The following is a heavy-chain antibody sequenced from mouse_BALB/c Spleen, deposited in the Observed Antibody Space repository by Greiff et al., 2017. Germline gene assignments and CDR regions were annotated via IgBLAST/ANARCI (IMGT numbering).Heavy chain of an antibody. J-gene: IGHJ2*01. V-gene: IGHV1-18*01. CDR3: ARPSDGYTGDYFDY. Sequence: EVQLQESGPELVKPGASVKIPCKASGYTFTDYNMDWVKQSHGKSLEWIGDINPNNGGTIYNQKFKGKATLTVDKSSSTAYMELRSLTSEDTAVYYCARPSDGYTGDYFDYWGQGTTLTVSS. D-gene: IGHD2-3*01. CDR2: INPNNGGT. CDR1: GYTFTDYN.